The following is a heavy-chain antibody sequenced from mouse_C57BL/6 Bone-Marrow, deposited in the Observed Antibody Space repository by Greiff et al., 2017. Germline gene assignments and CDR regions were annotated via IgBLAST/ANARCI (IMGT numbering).Heavy chain of an antibody. Sequence: EVQLQQSGAELVRPGASVKLSCTASGFNIKDDYMHWVKQRPEQGLEWIGWIDPENGDTEYASKFQGKATITADTSSNTAYLQLSSLTSEDTVVYYCTIPPWFAYWGQGTLVTVSA. J-gene: IGHJ3*01. V-gene: IGHV14-4*01. CDR1: GFNIKDDY. CDR2: IDPENGDT. CDR3: TIPPWFAY.